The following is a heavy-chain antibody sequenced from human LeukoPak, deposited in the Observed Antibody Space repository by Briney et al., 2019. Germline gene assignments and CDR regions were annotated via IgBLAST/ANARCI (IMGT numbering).Heavy chain of an antibody. Sequence: SETLSLTCTVSGGSISSSTYSWTWIRQPPGKGLEWIGSIHYDGNTYYKPSLKSRVTISVDTSKIQFSLRLSSATAADMATYYCARHSLNNYGSYYCGQGTLVTVSS. J-gene: IGHJ4*02. CDR2: IHYDGNT. CDR1: GGSISSSTYS. CDR3: ARHSLNNYGSYY. D-gene: IGHD5-24*01. V-gene: IGHV4-39*01.